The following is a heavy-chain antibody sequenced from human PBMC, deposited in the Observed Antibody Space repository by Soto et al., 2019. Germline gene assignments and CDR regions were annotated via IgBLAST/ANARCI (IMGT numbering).Heavy chain of an antibody. CDR2: IYYSGST. J-gene: IGHJ4*02. V-gene: IGHV4-30-4*02. D-gene: IGHD6-13*01. CDR3: ARVSQYSSSWNPFDY. CDR1: GGSISSGDYY. Sequence: SSETLSLTCTVSGGSISSGDYYWSWIRQPPGKGLEWIGYIYYSGSTYYNPSLKSRVTISVDTSTSTVYMELSSLRSEDTAVYYCARVSQYSSSWNPFDYWGQGTLVTVSS.